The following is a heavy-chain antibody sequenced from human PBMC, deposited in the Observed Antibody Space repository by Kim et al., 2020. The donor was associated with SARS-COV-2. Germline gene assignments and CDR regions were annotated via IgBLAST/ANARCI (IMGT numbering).Heavy chain of an antibody. CDR3: AKDNYGDYYYYYYGMDV. J-gene: IGHJ6*01. CDR1: GFTFDDYA. CDR2: ISWNSGSI. V-gene: IGHV3-9*01. Sequence: SLRLSCAASGFTFDDYAMHWVRQAPGKGLEWVSGISWNSGSIGYADSVKGRFTISRDNAKNSLYLQMNSLRAEDTALYYCAKDNYGDYYYYYYGMDVW. D-gene: IGHD4-17*01.